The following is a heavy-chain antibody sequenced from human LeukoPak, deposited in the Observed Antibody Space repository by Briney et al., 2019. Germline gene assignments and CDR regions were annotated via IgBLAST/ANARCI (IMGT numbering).Heavy chain of an antibody. CDR2: ITGSSGRT. J-gene: IGHJ4*02. CDR3: AKGTRVGVTTPFDS. Sequence: GGSLRLSCAGSGFTFNHFGLHWVRQAPGKGLEWVSSITGSSGRTYYVDSVKGRFTISRDTSNNTLYLEMNSLGDEDTAVYYCAKGTRVGVTTPFDSWGQGTLVTVSS. D-gene: IGHD3-3*01. CDR1: GFTFNHFG. V-gene: IGHV3-23*01.